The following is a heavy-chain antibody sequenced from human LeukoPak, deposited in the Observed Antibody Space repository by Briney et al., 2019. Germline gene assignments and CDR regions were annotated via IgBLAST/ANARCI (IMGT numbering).Heavy chain of an antibody. V-gene: IGHV3-23*01. CDR1: GFTFSNYA. CDR2: ISGSGGST. J-gene: IGHJ4*02. CDR3: AKEVVVVPAACFDY. D-gene: IGHD2-2*01. Sequence: GGSLRLSCAASGFTFSNYAMSWVRQAPGKGLEWVSAISGSGGSTYYADSVKGRFTISRDNSKNTLYLQMNSLRVEDTAVYYCAKEVVVVPAACFDYWGQGTLVTVSS.